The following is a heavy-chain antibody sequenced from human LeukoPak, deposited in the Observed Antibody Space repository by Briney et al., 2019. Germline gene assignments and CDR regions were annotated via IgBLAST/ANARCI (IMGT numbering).Heavy chain of an antibody. CDR1: EITFSSRS. CDR2: ITGTSDYR. Sequence: GGSLRLSCTSSEITFSSRSMNGVRQAPGKGLTWISYITGTSDYRLYGDSVRGRFTISRDNAKRTVYLEMSSLRAEDTAVYYCTRDGAYTRFDFDYWGPGVLVTVSS. V-gene: IGHV3-21*05. J-gene: IGHJ4*02. D-gene: IGHD3-10*02. CDR3: TRDGAYTRFDFDY.